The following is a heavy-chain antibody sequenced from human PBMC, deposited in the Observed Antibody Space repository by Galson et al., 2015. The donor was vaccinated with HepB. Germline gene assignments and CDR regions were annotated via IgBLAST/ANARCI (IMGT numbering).Heavy chain of an antibody. CDR2: ISSSSSTI. V-gene: IGHV3-48*02. Sequence: SLRLSCAASGFTFSSYSMNWVRQAPGKGLEWVSYISSSSSTIYDADSAKGRFTISRDNAKNSLYLQMNSLRDEDTAVYYCASLPGGGDCWSGYYIWGQGTLVTVSS. CDR1: GFTFSSYS. CDR3: ASLPGGGDCWSGYYI. D-gene: IGHD3-3*01. J-gene: IGHJ4*02.